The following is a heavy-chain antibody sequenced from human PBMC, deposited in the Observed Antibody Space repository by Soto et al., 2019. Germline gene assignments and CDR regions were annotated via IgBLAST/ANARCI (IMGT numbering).Heavy chain of an antibody. D-gene: IGHD4-17*01. CDR2: ISYDGSDK. CDR1: GFTLSKYG. J-gene: IGHJ4*02. Sequence: LRLSFADSGFTLSKYGMHWVLQAPFKGLEWVAVISYDGSDKYYADSVRGRFNISRDNSKNTLYLQMNSLRAEETAVYYCAKEGPNDYRDSFDYWGQGTLVTVSS. V-gene: IGHV3-30*18. CDR3: AKEGPNDYRDSFDY.